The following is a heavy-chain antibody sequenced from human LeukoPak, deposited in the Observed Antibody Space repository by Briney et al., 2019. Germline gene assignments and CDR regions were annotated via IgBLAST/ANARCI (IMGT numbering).Heavy chain of an antibody. V-gene: IGHV1-46*01. D-gene: IGHD6-13*01. J-gene: IGHJ4*02. CDR2: INPSGGST. Sequence: EASVKVSCTASGYTFTSYYMHWVRQAPGQGLEWMGIINPSGGSTSYAQKFQGRVTMTRDTSTSTVYMELSSLRSEDTAVYYCARASSSHHPHDYWGQGTLVTVSS. CDR3: ARASSSHHPHDY. CDR1: GYTFTSYY.